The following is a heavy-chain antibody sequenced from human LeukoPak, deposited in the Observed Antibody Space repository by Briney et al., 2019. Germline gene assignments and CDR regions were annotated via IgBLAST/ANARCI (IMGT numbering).Heavy chain of an antibody. Sequence: SETLSLTCVVSGVSNNGGSVSNYWSWFRQPPGKGLEWIGYIHYSGRTDYNPSLKSRLTMSVDTSKNQFSLKLSSVTAADTAVYYCARQHSGRNWFDPWGQGTLVTVSS. CDR1: GVSNNGGSVSNY. V-gene: IGHV4-59*08. D-gene: IGHD5-12*01. CDR2: IHYSGRT. CDR3: ARQHSGRNWFDP. J-gene: IGHJ5*02.